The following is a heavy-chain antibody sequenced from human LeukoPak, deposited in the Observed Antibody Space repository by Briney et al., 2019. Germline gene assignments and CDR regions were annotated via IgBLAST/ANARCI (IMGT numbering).Heavy chain of an antibody. CDR1: GGSISSGDYY. CDR3: ARDTPGGYDILTGSYYYYYMDV. Sequence: PSETLSLTCTVSGGSISSGDYYWSWIHQPPGKGLEWIGYIYYSGSTYYNPSLKSRVTISVDTSKNQFSLKLSSVTAADTAVYYCARDTPGGYDILTGSYYYYYMDVWGKGTTVTVSS. CDR2: IYYSGST. J-gene: IGHJ6*03. D-gene: IGHD3-9*01. V-gene: IGHV4-30-4*08.